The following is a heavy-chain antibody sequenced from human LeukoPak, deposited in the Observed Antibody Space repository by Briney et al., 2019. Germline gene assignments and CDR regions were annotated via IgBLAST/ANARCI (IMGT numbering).Heavy chain of an antibody. CDR3: SRASYYDNSGYPNDY. V-gene: IGHV3-49*03. J-gene: IGHJ4*02. D-gene: IGHD3-22*01. Sequence: PGGSLRLSCTASGFTFGNYPMSWFRQAPGKGLEWIGFIRSKAYGATTEYAASVKGRFIISRDDSKSLAYLQLNSLETEDSAIYYCSRASYYDNSGYPNDYWGQGILVTVSS. CDR1: GFTFGNYP. CDR2: IRSKAYGATT.